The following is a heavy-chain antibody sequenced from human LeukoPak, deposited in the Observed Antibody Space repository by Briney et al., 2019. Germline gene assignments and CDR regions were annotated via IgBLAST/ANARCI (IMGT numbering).Heavy chain of an antibody. V-gene: IGHV3-48*03. D-gene: IGHD3-10*01. J-gene: IGHJ4*02. CDR3: ARAERLVRGVVFDY. Sequence: PGGSLRLSCAASGFTFSSYEMNWVRQAPGKGLEWVSYISSSGSTIYYADSVKGRFTFSRDNAENSLYLQMNSLSAEDTAVYYCARAERLVRGVVFDYWGQGTLVTVSS. CDR2: ISSSGSTI. CDR1: GFTFSSYE.